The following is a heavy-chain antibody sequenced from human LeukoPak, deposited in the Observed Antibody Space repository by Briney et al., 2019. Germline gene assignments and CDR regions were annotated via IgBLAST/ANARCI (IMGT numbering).Heavy chain of an antibody. CDR1: GGSISSYY. J-gene: IGHJ5*02. CDR3: ARVGGAVAGWFDP. Sequence: SETLSLTCAVSGGSISSYYWSWIRQPPGKGLEWIGYIYYSGSTNYNPSLKSRVTISVDTSKNQFSLKLSSVTAADTAVYYCARVGGAVAGWFDPWGQGTLVTVSS. D-gene: IGHD6-19*01. CDR2: IYYSGST. V-gene: IGHV4-59*01.